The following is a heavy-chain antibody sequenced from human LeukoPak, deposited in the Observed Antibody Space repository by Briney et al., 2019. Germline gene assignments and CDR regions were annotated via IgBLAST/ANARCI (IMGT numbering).Heavy chain of an antibody. CDR1: GFSFSSYA. Sequence: GSLRLSCAASGFSFSSYAMHWVRQAPGKGLEWVAVISYDGSNKYYADSVKGRFTVSRDNAKNTLHLQMDSLTVEDTAVYYCAVSNWMDPWGQGTLVTVCS. V-gene: IGHV3-30-3*01. CDR2: ISYDGSNK. J-gene: IGHJ5*02. CDR3: AVSNWMDP.